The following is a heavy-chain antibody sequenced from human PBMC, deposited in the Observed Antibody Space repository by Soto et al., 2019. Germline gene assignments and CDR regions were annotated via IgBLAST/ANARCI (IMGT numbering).Heavy chain of an antibody. CDR1: GLTFSSYS. CDR2: ISGGSDII. D-gene: IGHD1-26*01. V-gene: IGHV3-48*02. CDR3: ARGGGSYRN. J-gene: IGHJ4*02. Sequence: GGSLRLSCTVSGLTFSSYSFNWVRQTPGKGLEWISHISGGSDIIYYADSVKGRFTISRDNAKNALFLQMNSLRDDDTALYYCARGGGSYRNWGQGTLVTVSS.